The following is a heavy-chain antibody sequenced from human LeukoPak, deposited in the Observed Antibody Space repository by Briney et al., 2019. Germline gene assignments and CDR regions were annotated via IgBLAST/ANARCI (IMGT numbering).Heavy chain of an antibody. CDR3: ARGALCSSTSRYSFGGATLVDY. CDR2: IYYSGST. V-gene: IGHV4-30-4*01. D-gene: IGHD2-2*01. J-gene: IGHJ4*02. CDR1: GGSISSGDYY. Sequence: KASQTLSLTCTVSGGSISSGDYYWSWIRQPPGKGLEWIGYIYYSGSTYYNPSLKSRVTISVDTSKNQFSLKLSSVTAADTAVYYCARGALCSSTSRYSFGGATLVDYWGQGTLVAVSS.